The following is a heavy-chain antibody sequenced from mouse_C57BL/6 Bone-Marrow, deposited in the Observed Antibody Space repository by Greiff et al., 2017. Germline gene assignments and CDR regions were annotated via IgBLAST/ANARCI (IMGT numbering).Heavy chain of an antibody. CDR2: IDPENGDT. Sequence: VQLQQSGAELVRPGASVKLSCTASGFNIKDDYMHWVKQRPEQGLEWIGWIDPENGDTEYASKFQGKATITADTSSNTAYLQLSSLTSEDTAVYYCTVYLWAHKYYFDYWGQGTTLTVSS. D-gene: IGHD6-1*01. CDR1: GFNIKDDY. CDR3: TVYLWAHKYYFDY. V-gene: IGHV14-4*01. J-gene: IGHJ2*01.